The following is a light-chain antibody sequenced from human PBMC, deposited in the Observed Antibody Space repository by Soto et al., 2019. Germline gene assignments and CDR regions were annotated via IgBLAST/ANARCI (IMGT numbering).Light chain of an antibody. CDR3: QQRSSWIT. V-gene: IGKV3-11*01. J-gene: IGKJ5*01. CDR1: QSVSTY. CDR2: DAS. Sequence: EIVLTQSPGTLSLSPGERATLSCGASQSVSTYLAWYQQKPGQAPRLLIYDASNRATGIPARFSGSGSATDFTLTISSLEPEDFAVYYCQQRSSWITFGQGTRLEIK.